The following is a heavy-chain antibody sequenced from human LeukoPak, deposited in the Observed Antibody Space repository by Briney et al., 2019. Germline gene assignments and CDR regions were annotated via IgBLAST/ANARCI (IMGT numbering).Heavy chain of an antibody. V-gene: IGHV1-69*04. J-gene: IGHJ5*02. Sequence: GSSVKVSCKASGGTFSSYAISWVRQAPGQGLEWMGRIIPILGIANYAQKFQGRVTITADKSTSTAYMELSSLRSEDTAVYYCARGWGYDFWSGYYKARWFDPWSQGTLVTVSS. CDR3: ARGWGYDFWSGYYKARWFDP. D-gene: IGHD3-3*01. CDR1: GGTFSSYA. CDR2: IIPILGIA.